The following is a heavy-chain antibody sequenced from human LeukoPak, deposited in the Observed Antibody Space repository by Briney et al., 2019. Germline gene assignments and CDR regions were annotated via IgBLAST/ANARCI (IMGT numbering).Heavy chain of an antibody. J-gene: IGHJ4*02. CDR3: ATKGYSRGWQLDY. D-gene: IGHD6-19*01. V-gene: IGHV1-46*01. CDR2: INPSGGST. Sequence: ASVKVSCKVSGYTLTELSMHWVRQAPGQGLEWMGIINPSGGSTSYAQKFQGRVTMTRDMSTSTVYMELSSLRSEDTAVYYCATKGYSRGWQLDYWGQGTLVTVSS. CDR1: GYTLTELS.